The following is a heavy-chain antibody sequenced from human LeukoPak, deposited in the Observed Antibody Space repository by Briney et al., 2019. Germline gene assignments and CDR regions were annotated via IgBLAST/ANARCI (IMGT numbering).Heavy chain of an antibody. CDR3: ASGGDCGGDCYLYY. Sequence: ASVKVSRKASGYTFTSYGISWVRQAPGQGLEWMGWISAYNGNTNYAQKLQGRVTMTTDTSTSTAYMELRSLRSDDTAVYYCASGGDCGGDCYLYYWGQGTLVTVSS. CDR1: GYTFTSYG. D-gene: IGHD2-21*02. J-gene: IGHJ4*02. V-gene: IGHV1-18*01. CDR2: ISAYNGNT.